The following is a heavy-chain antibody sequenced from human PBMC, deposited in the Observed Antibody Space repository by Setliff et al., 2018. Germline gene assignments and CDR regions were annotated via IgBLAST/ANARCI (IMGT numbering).Heavy chain of an antibody. V-gene: IGHV4-34*01. CDR3: ARGVVATQYYHYYYIDL. J-gene: IGHJ6*03. Sequence: SETLSLTCDVSGGSFTGYLWTWVRQPPGRGLEWVGGIDHRGNTNYNLSLTSRVTISVDSSRRQFSLKLNSVTAADAAMYFCARGVVATQYYHYYYIDLWDKGTTVTVSS. CDR1: GGSFTGYL. D-gene: IGHD2-21*01. CDR2: IDHRGNT.